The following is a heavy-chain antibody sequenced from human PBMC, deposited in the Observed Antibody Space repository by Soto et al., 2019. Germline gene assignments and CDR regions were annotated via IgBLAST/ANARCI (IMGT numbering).Heavy chain of an antibody. J-gene: IGHJ6*02. CDR2: IYYSGST. Sequence: SETLSLTCTVSGGSISSSSYYWGWIRQPPGKGLEWIGSIYYSGSTYYNPSLKSRVTISVDTSKNQFSLKLSSVTAADTAVYYCARPSGSTTHYGMDVWGQGTTVTVS. CDR1: GGSISSSSYY. V-gene: IGHV4-39*01. CDR3: ARPSGSTTHYGMDV. D-gene: IGHD2-2*01.